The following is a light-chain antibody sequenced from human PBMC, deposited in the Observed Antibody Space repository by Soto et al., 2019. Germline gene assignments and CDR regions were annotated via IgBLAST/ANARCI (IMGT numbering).Light chain of an antibody. CDR3: QQRSNWPPMYT. Sequence: EIVLTQSPATLSLSPGERATLSCRASQSVSSYLAWYQQKPGQAPRLLIYDASNRATGIPARFSGSESGTDLTRTISSLEPEDFAVYYGQQRSNWPPMYTFGQGTKLEIK. CDR2: DAS. J-gene: IGKJ2*01. CDR1: QSVSSY. V-gene: IGKV3-11*01.